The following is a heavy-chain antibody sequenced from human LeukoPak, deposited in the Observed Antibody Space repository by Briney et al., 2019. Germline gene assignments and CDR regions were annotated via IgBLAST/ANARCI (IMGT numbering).Heavy chain of an antibody. D-gene: IGHD6-19*01. CDR1: GFTVSSSY. V-gene: IGHV3-66*02. CDR3: ASDCGSSWYGGCFGY. Sequence: PGGSLRLSCAASGFTVSSSYMSWVRQAPGKGLEWVSVIYSGGSTYYADSLKGRFTISRDISKNTLYLQMNSLRAEDTAVYYCASDCGSSWYGGCFGYWGQGTLVTVSS. CDR2: IYSGGST. J-gene: IGHJ4*02.